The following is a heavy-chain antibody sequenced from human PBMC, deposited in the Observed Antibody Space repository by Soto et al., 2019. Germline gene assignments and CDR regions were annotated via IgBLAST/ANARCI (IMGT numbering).Heavy chain of an antibody. D-gene: IGHD4-4*01. Sequence: PSETLSLTCAVYGGSFSGYYWSWIRQPPGKGLEWIGEINHSGSTNYNPSLKSRVTISVDTSKNQFSLKLSSVTAADTAVYYCTVTTPISYYYYYYMDVWGKGTTVTVSS. J-gene: IGHJ6*03. CDR2: INHSGST. CDR1: GGSFSGYY. CDR3: TVTTPISYYYYYYMDV. V-gene: IGHV4-34*01.